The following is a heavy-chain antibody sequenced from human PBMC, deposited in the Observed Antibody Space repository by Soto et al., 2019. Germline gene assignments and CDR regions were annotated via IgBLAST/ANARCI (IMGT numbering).Heavy chain of an antibody. CDR1: GYPVTAYY. V-gene: IGHV1-2*02. CDR3: EIGGGVGVAGAAAFDM. Sequence: QLHLVQSGAVVKKPGASVTVSCSASGYPVTAYYMHWVRQAPGRGLEWLGGINPATGAAKDPQTFQGRVTLTRDTSTSKVFMELSGLTSVGTAVFYCEIGGGVGVAGAAAFDMWGQGTLVTVSS. D-gene: IGHD3-3*01. CDR2: INPATGAA. J-gene: IGHJ3*02.